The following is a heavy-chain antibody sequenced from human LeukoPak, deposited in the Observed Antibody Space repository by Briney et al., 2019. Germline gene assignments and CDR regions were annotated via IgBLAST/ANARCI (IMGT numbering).Heavy chain of an antibody. V-gene: IGHV4-34*01. CDR3: ATSPQTRGVSLVFDY. Sequence: PSQTLSLTCAVYVGSFSGYYWSWIRQPPGKRLEGIGEINHSGSTNYNPSLKSRVTISVDTSKNQFSLKLSSVTAADTAVYYCATSPQTRGVSLVFDYWGQGTLVTVSS. CDR1: VGSFSGYY. J-gene: IGHJ4*02. CDR2: INHSGST. D-gene: IGHD3-10*01.